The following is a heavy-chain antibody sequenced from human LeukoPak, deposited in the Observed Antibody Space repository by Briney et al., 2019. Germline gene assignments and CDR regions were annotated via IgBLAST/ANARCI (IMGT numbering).Heavy chain of an antibody. D-gene: IGHD2-2*01. J-gene: IGHJ4*02. CDR2: IIPIFGTA. CDR1: GGTFSSYA. CDR3: ARALYHTFDY. Sequence: SVKVSCKASGGTFSSYAISWVRQAPGQGLEWMGGIIPIFGTANYAQKFQGRVTMTTDTSTSTAYMELRSLRSDDTAVYYCARALYHTFDYWGQGTLVTVSS. V-gene: IGHV1-69*05.